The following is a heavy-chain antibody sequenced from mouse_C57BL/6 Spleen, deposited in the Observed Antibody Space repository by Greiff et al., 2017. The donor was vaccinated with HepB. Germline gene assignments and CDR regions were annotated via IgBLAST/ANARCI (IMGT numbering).Heavy chain of an antibody. V-gene: IGHV1-82*01. CDR2: IYPGDGDT. CDR3: ARCVIYYGNYGFDY. J-gene: IGHJ2*01. Sequence: VQLQQSGPELVKPGASVKISCKASGYAFSSSWMNWVKQRPGKGLEWIGRIYPGDGDTNYNGKFKGKATLTADKSSSTAYMQLSSLTSEDSAVYFCARCVIYYGNYGFDYWGQGTTLTVSS. CDR1: GYAFSSSW. D-gene: IGHD2-1*01.